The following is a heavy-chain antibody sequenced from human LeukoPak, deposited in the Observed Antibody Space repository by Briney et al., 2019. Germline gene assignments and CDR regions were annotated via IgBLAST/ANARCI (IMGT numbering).Heavy chain of an antibody. D-gene: IGHD1-26*01. CDR1: GDSLSPYY. CDR2: IYHSGST. J-gene: IGHJ4*02. Sequence: SETLSLTCTVSGDSLSPYYWGWIRQPPGKGLEWIGSIYHSGSTYYNPSLKSRVTISVDTSKNQFSLKLSSVTAADTAVYYCASYSGSYYFDYWGQGTLVTVSS. CDR3: ASYSGSYYFDY. V-gene: IGHV4-38-2*02.